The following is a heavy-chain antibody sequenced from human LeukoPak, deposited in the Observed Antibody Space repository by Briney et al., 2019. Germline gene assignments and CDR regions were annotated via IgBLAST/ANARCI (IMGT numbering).Heavy chain of an antibody. CDR1: GLPIADFA. D-gene: IGHD5-12*01. CDR2: ISGDGVST. CDR3: ARERRLGDGYDFDY. V-gene: IGHV3-43*02. J-gene: IGHJ4*02. Sequence: GGSLRLSCVASGLPIADFAMHWVRQAPGKGLEWVSLISGDGVSTFYADSVKGRFSISRDNSKNSLSLEMNSLRTEDTAMYYCARERRLGDGYDFDYWGQGTLVTVSS.